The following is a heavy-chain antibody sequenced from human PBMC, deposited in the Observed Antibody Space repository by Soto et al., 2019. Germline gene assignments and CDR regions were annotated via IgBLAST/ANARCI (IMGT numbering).Heavy chain of an antibody. V-gene: IGHV4-31*03. CDR3: ARSIVATIRWGYYFDY. CDR1: GGSISSGGYY. Sequence: PSETLSLTCTVSGGSISSGGYYWSWIRQHPGKGLEWIGYIYYSGSTYYNPSLKSRVTISVDTSKNQFSLKLSSVTAADTAVYYCARSIVATIRWGYYFDYWGQGTLVTVSS. J-gene: IGHJ4*02. CDR2: IYYSGST. D-gene: IGHD5-12*01.